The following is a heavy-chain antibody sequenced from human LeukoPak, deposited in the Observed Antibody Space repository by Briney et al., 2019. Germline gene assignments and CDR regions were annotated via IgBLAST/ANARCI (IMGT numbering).Heavy chain of an antibody. Sequence: GGSLRLSCTASGFTFSSYWMSWVRQTPENGLEWVANIKQDGSEKVYVDSVKGRFTISRDNAKSSLYLQMNSLRAEDTAVYYCARDPYSSSWSYGMDVWGQGTTVTVSS. CDR3: ARDPYSSSWSYGMDV. V-gene: IGHV3-7*03. CDR2: IKQDGSEK. D-gene: IGHD6-13*01. J-gene: IGHJ6*02. CDR1: GFTFSSYW.